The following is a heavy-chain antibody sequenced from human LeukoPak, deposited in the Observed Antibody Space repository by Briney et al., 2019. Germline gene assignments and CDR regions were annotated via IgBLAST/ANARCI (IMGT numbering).Heavy chain of an antibody. CDR2: IKEDGSEK. CDR1: GFTLSSYW. D-gene: IGHD3-10*01. Sequence: GGSLRLSCAASGFTLSSYWISWVRQAPGKGLEWVANIKEDGSEKYYVDSVEGRFTISRDNAKNSLYLHMNSLTAEDTAMYYCARDWVAGVPFDAFDIWGQGTMVSVSS. CDR3: ARDWVAGVPFDAFDI. V-gene: IGHV3-7*01. J-gene: IGHJ3*02.